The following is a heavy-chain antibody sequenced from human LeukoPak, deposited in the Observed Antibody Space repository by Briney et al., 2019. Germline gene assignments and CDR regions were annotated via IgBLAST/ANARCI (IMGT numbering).Heavy chain of an antibody. V-gene: IGHV4-34*01. CDR2: INHSGST. D-gene: IGHD1-26*01. CDR1: GGSFSGYY. CDR3: ARGGWELPRYAFDI. Sequence: SETLSLTCAVYGGSFSGYYWGWIRQPPGKGLEWIGEINHSGSTNYNPSLKSRVTISVDTSKNQFSLKLSSVTAADTAVYYCARGGWELPRYAFDIWGQGTMVTVSS. J-gene: IGHJ3*02.